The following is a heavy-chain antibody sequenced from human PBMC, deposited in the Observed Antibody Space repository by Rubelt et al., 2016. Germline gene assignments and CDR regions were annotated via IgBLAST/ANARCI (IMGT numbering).Heavy chain of an antibody. J-gene: IGHJ4*02. D-gene: IGHD4-17*01. CDR2: INPTDGST. V-gene: IGHV1-46*01. CDR3: AREQETTVTIEGVLGY. CDR1: GYTFTSYY. Sequence: QVQLVQSGAEVKKPGASVKVSCQASGYTFTSYYMHWVRQAPGQGLEYMGIINPTDGSTSYAQKFQGRVTMTRDTSTSTVYMELSSLRSEDTAVYYCAREQETTVTIEGVLGYWGQGTLVTVSS.